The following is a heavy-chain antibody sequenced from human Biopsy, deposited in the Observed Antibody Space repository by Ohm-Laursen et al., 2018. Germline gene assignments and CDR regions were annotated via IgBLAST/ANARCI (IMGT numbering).Heavy chain of an antibody. CDR3: ARDRGYYSDRTVPGYFDP. Sequence: TLSLTCTVSGDSISSYYWSWIRQPPGKGLEWIGYVYYTGSTDYNPSLQSRVTISVDTSKNHFSLRLRSVTPADTAIYYCARDRGYYSDRTVPGYFDPWGQGTLVTVSS. J-gene: IGHJ5*02. D-gene: IGHD3-22*01. CDR2: VYYTGST. V-gene: IGHV4-59*01. CDR1: GDSISSYY.